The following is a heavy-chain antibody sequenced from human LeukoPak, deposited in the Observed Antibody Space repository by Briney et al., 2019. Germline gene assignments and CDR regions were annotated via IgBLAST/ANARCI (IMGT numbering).Heavy chain of an antibody. D-gene: IGHD1-1*01. Sequence: SETLSLTCTVSGGSISSSSYYWGWIRQPPGRGLEWIGSIYYSGSTYYNPSLKSRVTISVDAPKNQFSLKVSSVTAADTAVYYCALNLGAFDIWGQGTMVTVSS. V-gene: IGHV4-39*01. CDR3: ALNLGAFDI. CDR2: IYYSGST. J-gene: IGHJ3*02. CDR1: GGSISSSSYY.